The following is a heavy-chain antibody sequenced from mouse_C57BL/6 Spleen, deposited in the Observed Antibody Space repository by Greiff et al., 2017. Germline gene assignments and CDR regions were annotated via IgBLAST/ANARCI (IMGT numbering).Heavy chain of an antibody. CDR3: AREPYYDCDGFAY. Sequence: QVQLQQSGPELVKPGASVKISCKASGYAFSSSWMNWVKQRPGKGLEWIGRIYPGDGDTNYNGKFKGKATLTADKSSSTAYMQLSSLTSEDSAVYFCAREPYYDCDGFAYWGQGTLVTVSA. J-gene: IGHJ3*01. D-gene: IGHD2-4*01. V-gene: IGHV1-82*01. CDR1: GYAFSSSW. CDR2: IYPGDGDT.